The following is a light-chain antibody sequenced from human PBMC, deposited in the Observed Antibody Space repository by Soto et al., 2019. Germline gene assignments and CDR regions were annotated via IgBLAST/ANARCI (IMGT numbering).Light chain of an antibody. CDR1: QSVSSSY. CDR2: DAS. V-gene: IGKV3-20*01. J-gene: IGKJ1*01. Sequence: EIVLTQSPGTLSLSPGERATLSCRASQSVSSSYLAWYQQKPGEAPMLLIYDASSRATGIPDRFSGSGSGTDFTLTISRLEPEDFAVYYCQQYGSSPETFGQGTKVEIK. CDR3: QQYGSSPET.